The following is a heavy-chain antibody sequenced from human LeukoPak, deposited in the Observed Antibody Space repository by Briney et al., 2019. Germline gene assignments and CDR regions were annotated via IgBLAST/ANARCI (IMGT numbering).Heavy chain of an antibody. J-gene: IGHJ4*02. Sequence: GGSLRLSCAASGFTFSTYTMSWVRQAPGKGLKWVSAIRGSGDNTYYADSVKGRFTISRDNSKNTVYLQMNSLRVEDTAIYYCAKEDSSGWIHYWGQGTLVTVSS. CDR3: AKEDSSGWIHY. CDR1: GFTFSTYT. V-gene: IGHV3-23*01. CDR2: IRGSGDNT. D-gene: IGHD6-19*01.